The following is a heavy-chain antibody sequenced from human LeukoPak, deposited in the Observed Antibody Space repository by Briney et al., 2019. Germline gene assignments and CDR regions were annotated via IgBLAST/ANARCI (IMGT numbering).Heavy chain of an antibody. CDR2: INHSGST. CDR1: GGSFSGYY. CDR3: AREHIVVVTAHFDL. J-gene: IGHJ2*01. D-gene: IGHD2-21*02. V-gene: IGHV4-34*01. Sequence: SETLSLTCAVYGGSFSGYYWSWIRQPPGKGLEWIGEINHSGSTNYNPSLKSRVTISVDTSKNQFSLKLSSVTAADTAVHYCAREHIVVVTAHFDLWGRGTLVTVSS.